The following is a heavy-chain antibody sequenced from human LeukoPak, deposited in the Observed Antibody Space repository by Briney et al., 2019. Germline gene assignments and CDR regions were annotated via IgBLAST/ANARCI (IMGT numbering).Heavy chain of an antibody. Sequence: SVKVSCKASGGTFSSYAISWVRQAPGQGLEWMGRIIPILGIANYAQKFQGRVTITADKSTSTAYMELRRLRSDDTAVYYCARDLPVVVVPIALSYWGRGTLVTVSS. D-gene: IGHD2-15*01. CDR1: GGTFSSYA. CDR3: ARDLPVVVVPIALSY. V-gene: IGHV1-69*04. J-gene: IGHJ4*02. CDR2: IIPILGIA.